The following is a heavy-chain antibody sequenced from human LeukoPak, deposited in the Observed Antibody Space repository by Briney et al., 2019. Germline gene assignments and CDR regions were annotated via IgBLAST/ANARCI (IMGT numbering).Heavy chain of an antibody. CDR3: AKDFMFLRYFDGGFDN. V-gene: IGHV3-30*18. Sequence: GGSLRLSCAASGFTFSTFAMHWVRQAPGKGLEWVAVISYDGSNKYHAHSVKGRFTISRDNAKNTLYLQMNSLRAEDTAVYYCAKDFMFLRYFDGGFDNWGQGTLVTVSS. D-gene: IGHD3-9*01. CDR1: GFTFSTFA. CDR2: ISYDGSNK. J-gene: IGHJ4*02.